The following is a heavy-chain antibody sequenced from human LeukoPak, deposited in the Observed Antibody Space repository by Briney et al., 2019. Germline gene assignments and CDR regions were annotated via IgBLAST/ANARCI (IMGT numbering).Heavy chain of an antibody. CDR2: ISYDGSNK. Sequence: GGSLRLSCAASGFTFSSYAMHWVRQAPGKGLEWVAVISYDGSNKYYADSVKGRFTISRDNSKNTLYLQMNSLRAEDTAVYYCARTRAAAGTWFDYWGQGTLVTVSS. CDR1: GFTFSSYA. CDR3: ARTRAAAGTWFDY. J-gene: IGHJ4*02. D-gene: IGHD6-13*01. V-gene: IGHV3-30-3*01.